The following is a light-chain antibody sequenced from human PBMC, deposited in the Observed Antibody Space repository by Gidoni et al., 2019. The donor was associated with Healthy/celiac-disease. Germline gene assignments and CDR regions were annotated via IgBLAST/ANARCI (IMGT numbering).Light chain of an antibody. CDR2: RNN. J-gene: IGLJ3*02. CDR3: AAWDDSLSGWV. CDR1: SSNIGSNY. V-gene: IGLV1-47*01. Sequence: QSVLTQPTSASGTPGQRVTISCSGSSSNIGSNYVYWYQQLPGPAPKLLIYRNNQRPSGVPDRFSGSKSGTSASLAISGLRSEDEADYYCAAWDDSLSGWVFGGGTKLTVL.